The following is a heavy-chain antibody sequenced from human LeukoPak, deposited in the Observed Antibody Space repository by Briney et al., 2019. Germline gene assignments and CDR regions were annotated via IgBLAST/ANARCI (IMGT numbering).Heavy chain of an antibody. CDR3: ATSTAAAGTD. D-gene: IGHD6-13*01. Sequence: GGSLRLSCAASGFIFTNYFMSWVRQAPGKGLEWVASIKHDGSEKYYVDSVKGRFTISRDNAQNSLYLQMNSLRAEDTAIYYCATSTAAAGTDWGQGTLVTVSS. CDR2: IKHDGSEK. CDR1: GFIFTNYF. J-gene: IGHJ4*02. V-gene: IGHV3-7*03.